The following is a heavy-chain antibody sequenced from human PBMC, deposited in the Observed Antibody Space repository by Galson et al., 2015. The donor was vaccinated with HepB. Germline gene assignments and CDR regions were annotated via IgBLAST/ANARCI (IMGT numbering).Heavy chain of an antibody. CDR2: TNYRSKWNN. Sequence: CAISGDSVSSNSAAWNWIRQSPSRGLEWLGRTNYRSKWNNDYAISLKSRITINPDTSKNQFSLQLNSVTPEDTAVYYCARNLFDIWGQGTMVTVSS. J-gene: IGHJ3*02. CDR3: ARNLFDI. CDR1: GDSVSSNSAA. V-gene: IGHV6-1*01.